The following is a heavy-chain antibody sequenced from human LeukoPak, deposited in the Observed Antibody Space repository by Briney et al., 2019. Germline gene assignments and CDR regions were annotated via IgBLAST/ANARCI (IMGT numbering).Heavy chain of an antibody. CDR1: GGSIRGYY. J-gene: IGHJ4*02. CDR3: ARDGAAAGTIDY. V-gene: IGHV4-59*01. Sequence: SETLSLTCTVSGGSIRGYYCSWIRQPPGKGLEWIGYIYYSGSTNYNPSLKSRVTISVDTSKNQFSLKLSSVTAADTAVYYCARDGAAAGTIDYWGQGTLVTVSS. CDR2: IYYSGST. D-gene: IGHD6-13*01.